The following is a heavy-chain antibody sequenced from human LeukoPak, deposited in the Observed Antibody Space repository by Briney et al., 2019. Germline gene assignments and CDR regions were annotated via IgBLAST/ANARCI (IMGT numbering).Heavy chain of an antibody. V-gene: IGHV3-43D*03. CDR3: AKDRGAGIFLLGASAFDI. J-gene: IGHJ3*02. D-gene: IGHD1-26*01. Sequence: PGGSLRLSCAASGFTFDDYAMHLVRQAPGKGLEWVSLISWDGGSTYYADSVKGRFTISRDNSKNSLYLQMNSLRAEDTALYYCAKDRGAGIFLLGASAFDIWGQGTMVTVSS. CDR2: ISWDGGST. CDR1: GFTFDDYA.